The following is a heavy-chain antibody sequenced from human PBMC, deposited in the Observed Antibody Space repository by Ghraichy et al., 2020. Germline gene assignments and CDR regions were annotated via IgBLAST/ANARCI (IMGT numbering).Heavy chain of an antibody. J-gene: IGHJ5*02. Sequence: ASVKVSCKASGYTFTSYDINWVRQATGQGLEWMGWMNPNSGNTGYAQKFQGRVTMTRNTSISTAYMELSSLRSEDTAVYYCARSPNNYYDSSGVFDPWGQGTLVTVSS. CDR1: GYTFTSYD. D-gene: IGHD3-22*01. CDR2: MNPNSGNT. CDR3: ARSPNNYYDSSGVFDP. V-gene: IGHV1-8*01.